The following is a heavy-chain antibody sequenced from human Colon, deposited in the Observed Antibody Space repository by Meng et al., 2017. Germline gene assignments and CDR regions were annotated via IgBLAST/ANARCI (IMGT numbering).Heavy chain of an antibody. CDR1: GASINTRNW. V-gene: IGHV4-4*02. CDR2: VFHTGGT. J-gene: IGHJ4*02. Sequence: QGTLQESGPGLVKPSETLSLTCAVSGASINTRNWWNWVRQAPGKGLEWIGDVFHTGGTIYNPSLESRLTISVDRSKNQFYLNLRSVTAADTATYYCARGGDWGFDYWGPGTLVTVSS. CDR3: ARGGDWGFDY. D-gene: IGHD3-16*01.